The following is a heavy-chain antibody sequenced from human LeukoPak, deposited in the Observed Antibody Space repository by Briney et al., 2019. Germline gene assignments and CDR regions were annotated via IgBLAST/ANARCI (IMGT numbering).Heavy chain of an antibody. CDR1: GFTFSSYA. V-gene: IGHV3-23*01. Sequence: GGSLRLSCAASGFTFSSYAMSWVRQAPGKGLEWISGISGNGDYTIYADSVKGRFTISRDNSKNTLYLQMNSLRAEDTAVYYCARLPGYCSSNSCYKMTIPFDYWGQGTLVTVSS. CDR3: ARLPGYCSSNSCYKMTIPFDY. J-gene: IGHJ4*02. CDR2: ISGNGDYT. D-gene: IGHD2-2*02.